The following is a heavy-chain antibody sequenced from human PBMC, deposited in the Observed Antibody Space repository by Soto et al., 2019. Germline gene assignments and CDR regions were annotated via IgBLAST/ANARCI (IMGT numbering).Heavy chain of an antibody. Sequence: PSETLSLTCTVSGGSMSSYYWSWIRQPPGKGLEWIGYVYYSGSTNYNPSLKSRVTISVDTSKNQFSLKLSSVTAADTAVYYCARHYSSAWYKVDHWGQGALVTVSS. D-gene: IGHD6-13*01. V-gene: IGHV4-59*01. CDR3: ARHYSSAWYKVDH. CDR2: VYYSGST. CDR1: GGSMSSYY. J-gene: IGHJ4*02.